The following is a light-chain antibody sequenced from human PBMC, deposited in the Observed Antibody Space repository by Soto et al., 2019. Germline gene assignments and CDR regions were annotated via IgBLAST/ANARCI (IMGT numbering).Light chain of an antibody. CDR3: MCYAGSYAYV. CDR1: SSDVGTHGY. CDR2: DVT. V-gene: IGLV2-8*01. J-gene: IGLJ1*01. Sequence: QSALTQPPSASGSPGQSVTISCTGTSSDVGTHGYVSWYQQHAGKAPKLMIYDVTKRPSGVPDRFSGSKSANTASLTVSGLQAEDEADYYCMCYAGSYAYVFGTGTKLTVL.